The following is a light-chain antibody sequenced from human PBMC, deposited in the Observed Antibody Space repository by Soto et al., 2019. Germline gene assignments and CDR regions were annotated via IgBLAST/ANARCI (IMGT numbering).Light chain of an antibody. J-gene: IGKJ3*01. CDR3: FQYKSFSFT. CDR2: DAS. V-gene: IGKV1-5*01. Sequence: DIQMTQSPSTLSASVGDRVTVTCRASHPISTWLAWYRQKPGKAPKLLIYDASTLERVVTTRFGASGFETEVTLTIDGLQPDDFTTYFCFQYKSFSFTFYQGTRVDI. CDR1: HPISTW.